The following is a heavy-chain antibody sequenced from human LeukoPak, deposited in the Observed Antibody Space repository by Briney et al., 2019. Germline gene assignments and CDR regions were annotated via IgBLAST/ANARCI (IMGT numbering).Heavy chain of an antibody. CDR2: INHSGST. CDR1: GGSFSGYY. Sequence: SETLSLTCAVYGGSFSGYYWSWIRQPPGKGLEWIGEINHSGSTNYNPSLKSRVTISVDTSKNQFSLKLSSVTAADTAVYYCARGRYGDYVGWPRGAFDIWGQGTMVTVSS. J-gene: IGHJ3*02. CDR3: ARGRYGDYVGWPRGAFDI. V-gene: IGHV4-34*01. D-gene: IGHD4-17*01.